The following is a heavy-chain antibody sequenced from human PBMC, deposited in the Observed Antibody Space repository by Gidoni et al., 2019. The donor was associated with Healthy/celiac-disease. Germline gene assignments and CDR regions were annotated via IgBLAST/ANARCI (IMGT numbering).Heavy chain of an antibody. CDR1: GGPISSYY. V-gene: IGHV4-59*01. D-gene: IGHD3-16*01. CDR3: AGVTITFGGVIMFDY. J-gene: IGHJ4*02. Sequence: QVQLQESGSGLVKTSETPSLTCTVPGGPISSYYWSWIRQPPGKGLEWIGYIYYSGSISYNPTLKSRVTISVGTSKNQVSVKLSSVTAADTAVYYCAGVTITFGGVIMFDYWGQGTLVTVSS. CDR2: IYYSGSI.